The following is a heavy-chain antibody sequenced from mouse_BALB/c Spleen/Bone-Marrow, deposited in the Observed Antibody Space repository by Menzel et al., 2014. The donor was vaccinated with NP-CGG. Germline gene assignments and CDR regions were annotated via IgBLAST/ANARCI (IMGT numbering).Heavy chain of an antibody. Sequence: QVQLQQSGAELVKPGAPVKLSCKASGYTFTSYWMNWVKQRPGRGLEWIGRIDPSDSETHYNQKFKDKATLTVDKSSSTAYIQLSSLTSEDSAVYYCARNWVYFDSGAKAPLSQSPQ. D-gene: IGHD4-1*01. V-gene: IGHV1-69*02. CDR1: GYTFTSYW. CDR2: IDPSDSET. J-gene: IGHJ2*01. CDR3: ARNWVYFDS.